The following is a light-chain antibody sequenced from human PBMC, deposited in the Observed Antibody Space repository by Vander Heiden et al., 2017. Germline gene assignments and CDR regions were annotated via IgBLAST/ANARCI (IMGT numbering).Light chain of an antibody. CDR1: SSNIGSNY. Sequence: QSVLTQPPSASGTPGQRVTISCSGSSSNIGSNYVFWYQQQVPGTAPKLLIYRDNQRTSGVPDRFSGSKSGASASLGISGLRSEDEADYYCAAWDDSLSGPVFGGGTKLTVL. V-gene: IGLV1-47*01. J-gene: IGLJ2*01. CDR2: RDN. CDR3: AAWDDSLSGPV.